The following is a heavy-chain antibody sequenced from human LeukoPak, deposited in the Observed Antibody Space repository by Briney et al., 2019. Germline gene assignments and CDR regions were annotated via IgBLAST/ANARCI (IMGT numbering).Heavy chain of an antibody. Sequence: PGGSLRLSCAASGFTFTNYAMSWVRQSPKKGLEWVSVISASGGSTNYADSVKGRFTISRDNAKNSLYLQMNSLRAVDTAVYYCARDLDPSSSPFPYYFDYWGQGTLVTVSS. CDR2: ISASGGST. D-gene: IGHD6-6*01. CDR3: ARDLDPSSSPFPYYFDY. CDR1: GFTFTNYA. V-gene: IGHV3-23*01. J-gene: IGHJ4*02.